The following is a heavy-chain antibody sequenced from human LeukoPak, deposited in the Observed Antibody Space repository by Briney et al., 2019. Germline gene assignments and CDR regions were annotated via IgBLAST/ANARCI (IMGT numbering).Heavy chain of an antibody. Sequence: PGGSLRLSCAASGFTFSSYAMSWVRQAPGKGLEWVSAISGSGGSTYYADSVKGWFTISRDNSKNTLYLQMNSLRAEDTAVHYCAKFWSGYYTWFDPWGQGTLVTVSS. CDR3: AKFWSGYYTWFDP. D-gene: IGHD3-3*01. CDR2: ISGSGGST. V-gene: IGHV3-23*01. J-gene: IGHJ5*02. CDR1: GFTFSSYA.